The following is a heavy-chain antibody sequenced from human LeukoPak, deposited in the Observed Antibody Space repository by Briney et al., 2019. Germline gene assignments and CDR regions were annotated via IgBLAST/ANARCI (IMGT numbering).Heavy chain of an antibody. CDR1: GGTFSSYA. V-gene: IGHV1-69*05. CDR3: ARNPNYDFWSGYYFDY. D-gene: IGHD3-3*01. Sequence: SVKVSCKSSGGTFSSYAISWVRQAPGQGLEWMGRIIPIFGTANYAQKFQGRVTITTDESTSTAYMELSSLRSEDTAVYYCARNPNYDFWSGYYFDYWGQGTLVTVSS. CDR2: IIPIFGTA. J-gene: IGHJ4*02.